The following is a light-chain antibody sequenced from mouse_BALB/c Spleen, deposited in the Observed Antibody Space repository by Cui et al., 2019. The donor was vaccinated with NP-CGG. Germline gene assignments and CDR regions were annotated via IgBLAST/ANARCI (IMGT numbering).Light chain of an antibody. V-gene: IGLV1*01. J-gene: IGLJ1*01. CDR2: DTN. CDR1: TGAVTTSNY. Sequence: QAVVTQESALTTSPGETVTLTCRSSTGAVTTSNYANWVQEKPDHLFTGLIGDTNNRAPGVPARFSGSLIGDKAALTITAPQTDDEAIYFCALWYSNHWVFGGGTKLTVL. CDR3: ALWYSNHWV.